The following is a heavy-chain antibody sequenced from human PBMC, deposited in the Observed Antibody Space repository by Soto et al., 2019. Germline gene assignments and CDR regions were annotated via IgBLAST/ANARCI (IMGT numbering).Heavy chain of an antibody. CDR2: IKLDGSEK. V-gene: IGHV3-7*03. D-gene: IGHD6-13*01. Sequence: GGSLRLSCAASGCTFSSYWMSWVRQATGKGLEWVANIKLDGSEKYYVDSVKGRFTISRDNAKNSLYLQMNSLRAEDTALYYCARSFSTSWYNWFDPWGQGTLVTVSS. CDR3: ARSFSTSWYNWFDP. J-gene: IGHJ5*02. CDR1: GCTFSSYW.